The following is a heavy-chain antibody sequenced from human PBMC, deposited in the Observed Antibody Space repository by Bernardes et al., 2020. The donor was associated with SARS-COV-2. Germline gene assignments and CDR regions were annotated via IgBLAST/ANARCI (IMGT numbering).Heavy chain of an antibody. CDR2: ISSSSSYI. V-gene: IGHV3-21*06. CDR3: ARAKSGEVATIFHY. Sequence: GGSLRLSRAASGFTFSNYIMNWVRQAPGKGLEWVSSISSSSSYIYYADSVKGRFTISRDNAKNSLYLQMNSLRVEDTAVYYCARAKSGEVATIFHYWGQGTLVTVSS. CDR1: GFTFSNYI. D-gene: IGHD5-12*01. J-gene: IGHJ4*02.